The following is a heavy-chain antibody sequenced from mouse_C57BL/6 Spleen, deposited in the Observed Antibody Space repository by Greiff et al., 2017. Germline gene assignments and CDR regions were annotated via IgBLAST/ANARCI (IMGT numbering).Heavy chain of an antibody. J-gene: IGHJ1*03. CDR1: GFSINSDCY. CDR3: ARGLYYYGSSYVGYFDV. CDR2: TFYSGIT. D-gene: IGHD1-1*01. V-gene: IGHV3-3*01. Sequence: EVQGVESGPSLVRPSLTLSLTCTVTGFSINSDCYWIWIRQFPGNKLEYIGYTFYSGITYYNPSLESRTYITRDTSKNQFSLKLSSVTTEDTATYYCARGLYYYGSSYVGYFDVWGTGTTVTVSS.